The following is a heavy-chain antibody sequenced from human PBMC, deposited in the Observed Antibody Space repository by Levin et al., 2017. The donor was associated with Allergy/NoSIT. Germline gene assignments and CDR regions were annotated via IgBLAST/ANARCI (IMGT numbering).Heavy chain of an antibody. CDR1: GYTFTSYY. Sequence: ASVKVSCKASGYTFTSYYMHWVRQAPGQGLEWMGIINPSGGSTSYAQKFQGRVTMTRDTSTSTVYMELSSLRSEDTAVYYCARDSRGGTVTTDRFDPWGQGTLVTVSS. CDR3: ARDSRGGTVTTDRFDP. CDR2: INPSGGST. D-gene: IGHD4-17*01. V-gene: IGHV1-46*01. J-gene: IGHJ5*02.